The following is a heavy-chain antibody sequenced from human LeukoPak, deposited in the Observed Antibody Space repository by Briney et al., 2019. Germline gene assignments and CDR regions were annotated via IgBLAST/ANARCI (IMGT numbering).Heavy chain of an antibody. J-gene: IGHJ4*02. D-gene: IGHD3-10*02. Sequence: ASVKVSCKASGYTFTGYYMHWVRQAPGQGLEWMGWINPSSGGTNYAQKFQGRVTMTRDTSISTAYMELSRLRSDDTAVYYCARDHNPIYARLVPDHFDYWGQGTLVTVSS. CDR2: INPSSGGT. CDR3: ARDHNPIYARLVPDHFDY. V-gene: IGHV1-2*02. CDR1: GYTFTGYY.